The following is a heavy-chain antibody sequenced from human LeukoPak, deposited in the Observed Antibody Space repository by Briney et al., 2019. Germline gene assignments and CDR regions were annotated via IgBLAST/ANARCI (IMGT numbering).Heavy chain of an antibody. D-gene: IGHD3-9*01. CDR1: GFTFSSYS. J-gene: IGHJ4*02. Sequence: PGGSLRLSCAASGFTFSSYSMNWVRQAPGKGLEWVPYISSSSSTIYYADSVKGRFTISRDNAKNSLYLQMNSLRAEDTAVYYCARAPNVLRYFDWSGYYFDYWGQGTLVTVSS. V-gene: IGHV3-48*01. CDR3: ARAPNVLRYFDWSGYYFDY. CDR2: ISSSSSTI.